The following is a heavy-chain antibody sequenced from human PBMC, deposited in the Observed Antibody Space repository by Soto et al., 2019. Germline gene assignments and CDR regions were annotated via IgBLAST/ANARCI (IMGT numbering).Heavy chain of an antibody. CDR3: ARDSSRAPNYSNRKGIDY. CDR1: GGSISRGGYY. J-gene: IGHJ4*02. CDR2: IYYSGST. V-gene: IGHV4-31*03. D-gene: IGHD4-4*01. Sequence: SETLSLTCTFSGGSISRGGYYWSWIRQHPGKGLEWIGYIYYSGSTYYNPSLKSRVTISVDTSKNQFSLKLSSVTAADTAVYYCARDSSRAPNYSNRKGIDYWGQGTLVTVSS.